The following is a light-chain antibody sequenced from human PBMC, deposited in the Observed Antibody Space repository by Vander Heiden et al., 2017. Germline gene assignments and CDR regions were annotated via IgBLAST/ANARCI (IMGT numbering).Light chain of an antibody. CDR3: ATWDNSLDVGV. J-gene: IGLJ3*02. Sequence: QSVLTQPPSASGTPGQRITITCSGSTSDIGTYTVNWYQQLPGTAPKLRISGHNQRPSGVPDRFAGSKSATSASRAISGLQPEDEADYDCATWDNSLDVGVFGGGTKLTVL. CDR1: TSDIGTYT. V-gene: IGLV1-44*01. CDR2: GHN.